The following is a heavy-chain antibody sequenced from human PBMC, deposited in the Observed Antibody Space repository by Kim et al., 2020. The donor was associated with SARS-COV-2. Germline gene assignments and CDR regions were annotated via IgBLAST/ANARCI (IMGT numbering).Heavy chain of an antibody. D-gene: IGHD5-12*01. CDR3: ARVLSSGYDFFFGDFFYYGMDV. J-gene: IGHJ6*02. V-gene: IGHV3-30*04. Sequence: GGSLRLSCAASGFTFSSYAMHWVRQAPGKGLEWVAVISYDGSNKYYADSVKGRFTISRDNSKNTLYLQMNSLRAEDTAVYYCARVLSSGYDFFFGDFFYYGMDVWGQGTTVTVSS. CDR1: GFTFSSYA. CDR2: ISYDGSNK.